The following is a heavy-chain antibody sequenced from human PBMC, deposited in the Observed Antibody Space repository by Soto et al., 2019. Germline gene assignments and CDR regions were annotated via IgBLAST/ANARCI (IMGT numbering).Heavy chain of an antibody. Sequence: QVQLVESGGGVVQPGRSLRLSCAASGFTFSSYGMHWVRQAPGKGLEWVAVISYDGSNKYYADSVMGRFTISRDNSKNTLHLQMNSLRAEDTAVYYCAPWFGAFDYWGQGTLVTVSS. J-gene: IGHJ4*02. CDR2: ISYDGSNK. CDR3: APWFGAFDY. V-gene: IGHV3-30*03. D-gene: IGHD3-10*01. CDR1: GFTFSSYG.